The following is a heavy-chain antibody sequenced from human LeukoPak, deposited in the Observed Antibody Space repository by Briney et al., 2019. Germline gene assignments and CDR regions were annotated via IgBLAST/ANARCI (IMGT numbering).Heavy chain of an antibody. V-gene: IGHV1-46*01. Sequence: ASVKVSCKTSGGTFSSYVINWVRQAPGQGLEWMGIINPSGGSTSYAQKFQGRVTMTRDTSTSTVYMELSSLRSEDTAVYYCARDQYYGSGSYSHGANNWFDPWGQGTLVTVSS. CDR1: GGTFSSYV. CDR3: ARDQYYGSGSYSHGANNWFDP. J-gene: IGHJ5*02. D-gene: IGHD3-10*01. CDR2: INPSGGST.